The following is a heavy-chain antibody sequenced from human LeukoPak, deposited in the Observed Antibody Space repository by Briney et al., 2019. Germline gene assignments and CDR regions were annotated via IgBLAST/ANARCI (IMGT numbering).Heavy chain of an antibody. D-gene: IGHD1-26*01. V-gene: IGHV1-69*13. CDR3: ATSRRLSEYYFDY. Sequence: ASVKVSCKASGYTFTSYAISWVRQAPGQGLEWMGGIIPIFGTTNYAQKFQGRVTITADESTSTAYMELSSLRSEDTAVYYCATSRRLSEYYFDYWGQGTLVTVSS. J-gene: IGHJ4*02. CDR2: IIPIFGTT. CDR1: GYTFTSYA.